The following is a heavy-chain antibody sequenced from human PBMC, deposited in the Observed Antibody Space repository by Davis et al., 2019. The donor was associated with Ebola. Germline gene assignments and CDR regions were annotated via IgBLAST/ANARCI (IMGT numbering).Heavy chain of an antibody. CDR3: ARVPEVYYDFWSGLPYYYYGMDV. CDR1: GFTFSSYS. D-gene: IGHD3-3*01. V-gene: IGHV3-21*01. CDR2: ISSSSSYI. J-gene: IGHJ6*02. Sequence: GESLKISCAASGFTFSSYSMNWVRQAPGKGLEWVSSISSSSSYIYYADSVKGRFTISRDNAKNSLYLQMNSLRAEDTAVYYCARVPEVYYDFWSGLPYYYYGMDVWGQGTTVTVSS.